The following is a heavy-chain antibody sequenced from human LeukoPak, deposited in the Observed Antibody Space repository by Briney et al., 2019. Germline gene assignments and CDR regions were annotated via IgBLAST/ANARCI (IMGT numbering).Heavy chain of an antibody. D-gene: IGHD1-26*01. CDR2: IKQDGSEK. V-gene: IGHV3-7*03. Sequence: GGSLRLSCAASGFTFSSYWMSWVRQAPGKGLEWVANIKQDGSEKYYVDSVKGRFTISRDNAKNTLYLQINSLRAEDTAVYYCARGATYAYYFDFWGQGSLVTVSS. CDR1: GFTFSSYW. CDR3: ARGATYAYYFDF. J-gene: IGHJ4*02.